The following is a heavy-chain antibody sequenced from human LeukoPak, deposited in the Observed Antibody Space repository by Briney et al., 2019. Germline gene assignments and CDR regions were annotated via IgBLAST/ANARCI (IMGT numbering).Heavy chain of an antibody. D-gene: IGHD2-15*01. CDR2: ISYDGSNK. Sequence: QPGGSLRLSCAASGFTFSSYGMHWVRQAPGKGLEWVAVISYDGSNKYYADSVKGRFTISRDNSKNTLYLQMNSLRAEDTAVYYCARDQGYCSGGSCYRGKYYYYGMDVWGQGTTVTVSS. CDR3: ARDQGYCSGGSCYRGKYYYYGMDV. CDR1: GFTFSSYG. V-gene: IGHV3-30*19. J-gene: IGHJ6*02.